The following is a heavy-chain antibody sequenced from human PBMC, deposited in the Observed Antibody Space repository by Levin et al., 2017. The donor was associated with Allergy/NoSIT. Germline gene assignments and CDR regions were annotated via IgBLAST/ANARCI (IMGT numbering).Heavy chain of an antibody. D-gene: IGHD1-1*01. J-gene: IGHJ6*02. CDR1: GYTFTGYY. V-gene: IGHV1-2*02. Sequence: ASVKVSCKASGYTFTGYYMHWVRQAPGQGLEWMGWINPNSGGTNYAQKFQGRVTMTRDTSISTAYMELSRLRSDDTAVYYCARDWGLEPQPLRNYYYYGMDVWGQGTTVTVSS. CDR2: INPNSGGT. CDR3: ARDWGLEPQPLRNYYYYGMDV.